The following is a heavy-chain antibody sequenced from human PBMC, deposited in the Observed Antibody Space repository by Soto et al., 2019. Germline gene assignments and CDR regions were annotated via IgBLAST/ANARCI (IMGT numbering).Heavy chain of an antibody. CDR1: GGTFSSYA. J-gene: IGHJ6*02. V-gene: IGHV1-69*01. D-gene: IGHD4-17*01. CDR3: ARDRTVATAGYYYYYGMDV. CDR2: IIPIFGTA. Sequence: QVQLVQSGAEVKKPGSSVKVSCKASGGTFSSYAISWVRQAPGQGLEWMGGIIPIFGTANYAQKFQGRVTITADESTSTAYMELSSLRSEDTAVYYCARDRTVATAGYYYYYGMDVWGQGTTVTVSS.